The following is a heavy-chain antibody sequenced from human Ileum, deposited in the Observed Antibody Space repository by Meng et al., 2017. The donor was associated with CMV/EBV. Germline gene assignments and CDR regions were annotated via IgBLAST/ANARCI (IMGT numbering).Heavy chain of an antibody. J-gene: IGHJ5*02. V-gene: IGHV3-7*01. D-gene: IGHD3-10*01. CDR2: IKQDGSKT. CDR1: GFTLSNYY. CDR3: ARDGCFDSGDRDYESYWFDP. Sequence: GESLKISCEASGFTLSNYYMSWVRQAPGKGLEWVADIKQDGSKTYYVDSVKGRFTISRDNSKSSLYLQMNNLRGEDTAVYYCARDGCFDSGDRDYESYWFDPWGQGTLVTVSS.